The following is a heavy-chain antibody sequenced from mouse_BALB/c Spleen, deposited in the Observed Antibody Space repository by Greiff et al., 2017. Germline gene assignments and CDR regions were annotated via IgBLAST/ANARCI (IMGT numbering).Heavy chain of an antibody. CDR3: ARQEGYYYGSSWAY. J-gene: IGHJ3*01. Sequence: EVQVVESGGGLVKPGGSLKLSCAASGFAFSSYDMSWVRQTPEKRLEWVAYISSGGGSTYYPDTVKGRFTISRDNAKNTLYLQMSSLKSEDTAMYYCARQEGYYYGSSWAYWGQGTLVTVSA. CDR2: ISSGGGST. CDR1: GFAFSSYD. D-gene: IGHD1-1*01. V-gene: IGHV5-12-1*01.